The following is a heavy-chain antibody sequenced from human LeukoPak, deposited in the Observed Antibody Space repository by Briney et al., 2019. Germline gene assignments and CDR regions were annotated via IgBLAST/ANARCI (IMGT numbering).Heavy chain of an antibody. CDR2: ISSSSTYI. J-gene: IGHJ4*02. CDR3: ARDVYDSSGYYAIDY. V-gene: IGHV3-21*01. D-gene: IGHD3-22*01. CDR1: GFTFSTYS. Sequence: GGSLRLSCAASGFTFSTYSLNWVRQAPGEGLEWVSSISSSSTYIYYADSVKGRFTIPRDNAKNSLYLQMNSLRAEDTAVYYCARDVYDSSGYYAIDYWGQGTLVTVSS.